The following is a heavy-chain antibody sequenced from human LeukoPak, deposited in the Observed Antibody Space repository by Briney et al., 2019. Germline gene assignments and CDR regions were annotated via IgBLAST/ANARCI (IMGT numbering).Heavy chain of an antibody. D-gene: IGHD5/OR15-5a*01. V-gene: IGHV3-23*01. CDR3: AKGGLSRAGLDF. Sequence: PGGSLRLSCAASGFTLSNYGMTWVRQAPGKGLEWVSSISDRDHNTYYADSVKGRFTISRDNSKNTLYLQMNSLRAEDTAVYYCAKGGLSRAGLDFWGQGTLVTVSS. CDR1: GFTLSNYG. J-gene: IGHJ4*02. CDR2: ISDRDHNT.